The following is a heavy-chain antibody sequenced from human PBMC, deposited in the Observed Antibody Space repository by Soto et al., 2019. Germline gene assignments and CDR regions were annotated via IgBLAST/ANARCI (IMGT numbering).Heavy chain of an antibody. V-gene: IGHV2-5*01. CDR2: VYWSDEK. CDR3: AHKEYYFATGTSYNLRWFYP. D-gene: IGHD3-10*01. CDR1: GFSLKSSGVG. J-gene: IGHJ5*02. Sequence: SGPTLVNPTQTLTLTCTFSGFSLKSSGVGVAWIRQPPGKALEWLALVYWSDEKRYSPSLKNRLTITKDTSKNEVVLTMTNMDPLYTATYYCAHKEYYFATGTSYNLRWFYPCGEGILVTVSS.